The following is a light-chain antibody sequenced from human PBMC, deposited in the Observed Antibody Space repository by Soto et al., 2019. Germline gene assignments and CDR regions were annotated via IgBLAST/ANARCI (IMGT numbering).Light chain of an antibody. V-gene: IGLV2-14*03. CDR2: AVS. CDR3: ISYTDRQSYL. J-gene: IGLJ1*01. CDR1: SSDIGSYDH. Sequence: QSVLTQPASVSGSPGQSITISCSGTSSDIGSYDHVAWYQQFPGKSPKLIIYAVSDRPSGGSDRFSGSKSGISASLTISELQTEDEADYYCISYTDRQSYLFGTGTKVTVL.